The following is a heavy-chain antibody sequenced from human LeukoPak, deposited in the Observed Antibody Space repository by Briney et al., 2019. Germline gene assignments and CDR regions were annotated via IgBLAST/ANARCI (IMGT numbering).Heavy chain of an antibody. D-gene: IGHD3-16*02. CDR2: IRYDGVYK. J-gene: IGHJ6*03. CDR1: GFTFSSFG. CDR3: AKDIDYDYYYYMDV. Sequence: GGSLRLSCATSGFTFSSFGLHWVRQAPGKGLEWVAFIRYDGVYKHYADSVKGRFTVSRDNSNNTLYLQMNSLGAEDTAVYYCAKDIDYDYYYYMDVWGTGTTVTVSS. V-gene: IGHV3-30*02.